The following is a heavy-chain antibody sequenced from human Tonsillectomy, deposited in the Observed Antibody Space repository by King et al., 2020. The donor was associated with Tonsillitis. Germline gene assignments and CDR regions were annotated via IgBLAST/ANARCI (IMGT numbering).Heavy chain of an antibody. CDR2: LSYSGST. V-gene: IGHV4-39*01. D-gene: IGHD7-27*01. CDR3: AGRFPLGYHCFDI. Sequence: QLQESGPGLVKPSETLSLTCTVSGGSISSSSNYWGWVRQPPGKGLEWIGTLSYSGSTYYNPSLKSRVTISVDTSKNQFSLKLTSMTAADTAVYYCAGRFPLGYHCFDIWVQGTMFTVSS. J-gene: IGHJ3*02. CDR1: GGSISSSSNY.